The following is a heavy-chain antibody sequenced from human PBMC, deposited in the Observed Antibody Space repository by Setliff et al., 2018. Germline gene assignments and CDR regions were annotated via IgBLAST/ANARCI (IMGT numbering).Heavy chain of an antibody. Sequence: SETLSLTCAVYGGSFSGYYWSWIRQPPGKRPEWIGEIIHSGSTNYNPSLKSRVTISMDTSKNQFSLKVSSVTAADTAVYYCARVDIVVVVAAIEFDYWGQGTLVTVSS. CDR1: GGSFSGYY. CDR3: ARVDIVVVVAAIEFDY. V-gene: IGHV4-34*12. D-gene: IGHD2-15*01. CDR2: IIHSGST. J-gene: IGHJ4*02.